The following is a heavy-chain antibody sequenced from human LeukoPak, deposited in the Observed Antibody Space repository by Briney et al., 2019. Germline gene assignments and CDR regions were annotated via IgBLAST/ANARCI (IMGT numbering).Heavy chain of an antibody. CDR3: ARHLAPYRPFHD. V-gene: IGHV4-4*09. CDR1: GASISTYY. Sequence: PSETLSLTCTVSGASISTYYWTWVRQPPGKGLEWIGSMYTSVTTKCNPSLKSRGTISVDTSKNRSSLNLISVTAADTAVYYCARHLAPYRPFHDWGQGSLVTVSS. CDR2: MYTSVTT. J-gene: IGHJ4*02. D-gene: IGHD1-14*01.